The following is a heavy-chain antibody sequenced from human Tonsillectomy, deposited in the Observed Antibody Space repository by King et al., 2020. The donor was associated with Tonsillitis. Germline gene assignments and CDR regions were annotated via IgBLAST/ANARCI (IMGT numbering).Heavy chain of an antibody. CDR1: GFSFRSYA. Sequence: VQLVESGVGLLQPGGPLRLSCAASGFSFRSYAMSWVRRAPGKGLDGVSTIGGGGCDSYYPDSLKVRFTISRDNSKNTLYLQINSLRPEDTAVYYCAKDEESGSYFVSWGQGTLVTVSS. CDR3: AKDEESGSYFVS. CDR2: IGGGGCDS. V-gene: IGHV3-23*04. J-gene: IGHJ4*02. D-gene: IGHD1-26*01.